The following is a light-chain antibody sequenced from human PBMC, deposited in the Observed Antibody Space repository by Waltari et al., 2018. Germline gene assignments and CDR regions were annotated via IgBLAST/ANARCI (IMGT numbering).Light chain of an antibody. V-gene: IGKV1-9*01. Sequence: DIQLTQSPSFLSAYVGDRVTITCRASQGISNYLAWYQQKPGKAPNLLFSDASTVESVVPSRFSGSGSGTEFTRTVSSLQPEDFATYYCQHLNTYPDTFGQGTKLEIK. CDR3: QHLNTYPDT. CDR2: DAS. CDR1: QGISNY. J-gene: IGKJ2*01.